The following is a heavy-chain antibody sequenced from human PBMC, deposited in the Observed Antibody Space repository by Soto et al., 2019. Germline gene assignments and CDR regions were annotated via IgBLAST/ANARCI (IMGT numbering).Heavy chain of an antibody. CDR1: GGAISSGGYS. Sequence: SETLSLTGAVSGGAISSGGYSWSWIRQPPGKGLEWIGYIYHSGSTYYNPSLKSLVTISVDRSKNQFSLKLTSVTSADTAVYYCARGAQRVVVTGNNWFDPWGQGTLFTVSS. D-gene: IGHD2-15*01. V-gene: IGHV4-30-2*01. CDR3: ARGAQRVVVTGNNWFDP. CDR2: IYHSGST. J-gene: IGHJ5*02.